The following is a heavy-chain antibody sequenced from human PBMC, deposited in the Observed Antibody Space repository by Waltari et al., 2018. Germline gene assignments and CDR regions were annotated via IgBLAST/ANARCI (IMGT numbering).Heavy chain of an antibody. D-gene: IGHD3-22*01. CDR2: INHSGST. CDR1: GGSFSGYY. CDR3: ARGGSHYYDSSGYYPRGVAY. Sequence: QVQLQQWGAGLLKPSETLSLTCAVYGGSFSGYYWSWIRQPPGKGLEWIGEINHSGSTNYTPSLKSRVTISVDTSKNQFSLKLSSVTAADTAVYYCARGGSHYYDSSGYYPRGVAYWGQGTLVIVSS. V-gene: IGHV4-34*01. J-gene: IGHJ4*02.